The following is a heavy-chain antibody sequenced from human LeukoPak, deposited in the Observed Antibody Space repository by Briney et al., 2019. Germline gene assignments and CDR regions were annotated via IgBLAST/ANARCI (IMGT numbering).Heavy chain of an antibody. Sequence: GGSLRLSCAASGFTFSSHWMSWVRQAPGKGLGWVANIKQDGSEKYYVDSVKGRFTISRDNDKNSLFLQMTSLRAEDTAVYYCARVGGRYSPLGYWGQGTLVTVSS. CDR3: ARVGGRYSPLGY. CDR1: GFTFSSHW. CDR2: IKQDGSEK. D-gene: IGHD3-16*02. J-gene: IGHJ4*02. V-gene: IGHV3-7*01.